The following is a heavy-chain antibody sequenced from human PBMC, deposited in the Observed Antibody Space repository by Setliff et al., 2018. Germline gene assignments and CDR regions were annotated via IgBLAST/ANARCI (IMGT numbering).Heavy chain of an antibody. CDR2: INPDKGNT. J-gene: IGHJ5*02. CDR3: ARDVSPYGSGNYYVINWFDP. Sequence: ASVKVSCKASGYTFTSYGISWVRQAPGQGLEWMGWINPDKGNTKYSQKFQDRVTIIRDTSASTAYMELSSLRSEDTAVYYCARDVSPYGSGNYYVINWFDPWGQGTLVTVSS. V-gene: IGHV1-18*01. D-gene: IGHD3-10*01. CDR1: GYTFTSYG.